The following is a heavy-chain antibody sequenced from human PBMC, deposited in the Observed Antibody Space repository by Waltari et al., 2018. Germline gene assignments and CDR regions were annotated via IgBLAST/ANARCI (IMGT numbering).Heavy chain of an antibody. CDR3: ARGVGDWRHTDY. V-gene: IGHV4-39*07. J-gene: IGHJ4*02. D-gene: IGHD3-9*01. CDR2: VSYSGST. CDR1: GGSISRSSYY. Sequence: QLQLQESGPGLVKPSETLSLSCTVSGGSISRSSYYWGWIRQPPGKGLEWIGSVSYSGSTYYNPSLKSRLTISVDTSKNQFSLKLSSVTAADTAVYYCARGVGDWRHTDYWGQGTLVTVSS.